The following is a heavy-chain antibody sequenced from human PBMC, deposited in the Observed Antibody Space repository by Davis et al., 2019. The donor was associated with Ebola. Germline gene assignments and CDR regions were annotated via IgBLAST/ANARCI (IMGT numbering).Heavy chain of an antibody. J-gene: IGHJ5*01. Sequence: PSETLSLTCTVPGGSISSSSYYWGWIRQPPGKGLEWIGSIYYSGSTYYNPSLKSRVTISVDTSKNQFSLKLSSVTAADTAVYYCKGNNWFDPWGQGTMVTVSS. V-gene: IGHV4-39*01. CDR3: KGNNWFDP. CDR1: GGSISSSSYY. CDR2: IYYSGST.